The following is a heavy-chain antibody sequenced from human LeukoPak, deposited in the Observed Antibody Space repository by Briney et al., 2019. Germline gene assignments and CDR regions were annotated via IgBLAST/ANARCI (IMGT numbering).Heavy chain of an antibody. D-gene: IGHD4-23*01. J-gene: IGHJ5*02. V-gene: IGHV1-3*01. CDR2: INAGNGNT. CDR3: ARGVTTVVTRNPSGFDP. Sequence: ASVKVSCKASGYTFTSYAMHWVRQAPGQRLEWMGWINAGNGNTKYSQKFQGRVTITRDTSASTAYMELSSLRSEDTAVYYCARGVTTVVTRNPSGFDPWGQGTLVTVSS. CDR1: GYTFTSYA.